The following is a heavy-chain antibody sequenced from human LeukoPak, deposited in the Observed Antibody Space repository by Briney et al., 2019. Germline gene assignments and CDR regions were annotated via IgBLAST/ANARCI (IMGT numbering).Heavy chain of an antibody. CDR1: GGSISTYY. J-gene: IGHJ4*02. CDR3: ARSHSVWTSFDY. Sequence: SETLSLTCSVSGGSISTYYWSWIRQPPGKGLEWIGYIYYSGSTNYNPSLKSRVTISVDTSKNQFSLKLSSVTAADTAVYYCARSHSVWTSFDYWGQGTLVTVSS. D-gene: IGHD3/OR15-3a*01. CDR2: IYYSGST. V-gene: IGHV4-59*01.